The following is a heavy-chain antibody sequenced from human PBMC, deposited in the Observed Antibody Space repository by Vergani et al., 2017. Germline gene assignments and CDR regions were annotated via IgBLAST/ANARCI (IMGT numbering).Heavy chain of an antibody. CDR1: GYTFTSYG. D-gene: IGHD5-18*01. V-gene: IGHV1-18*04. Sequence: QVQLVQSGAEVKKPGASVKVSCKASGYTFTSYGISWVRQAPGQGLEWMGWISAYHGNTNYAQKLQGRVPMTTDTSTSTAYMELRSRRSDDTAVYYCARVGRSYSYGRTIDYWGQGTLVTVSS. J-gene: IGHJ4*02. CDR2: ISAYHGNT. CDR3: ARVGRSYSYGRTIDY.